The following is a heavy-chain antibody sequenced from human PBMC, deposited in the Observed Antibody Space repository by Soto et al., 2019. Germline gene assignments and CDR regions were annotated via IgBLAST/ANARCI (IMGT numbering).Heavy chain of an antibody. Sequence: PGESLKISCQGSGYTFTNYWIGWVRQMPGKGLEWMGVTYPGDSDTKYSPSFQGQVTFSTDKSINTAYLQWTSLKASDTAMYFCGRLTGLPHYYSTDVWGQGTTVTVSS. V-gene: IGHV5-51*01. D-gene: IGHD3-9*01. J-gene: IGHJ6*02. CDR3: GRLTGLPHYYSTDV. CDR2: TYPGDSDT. CDR1: GYTFTNYW.